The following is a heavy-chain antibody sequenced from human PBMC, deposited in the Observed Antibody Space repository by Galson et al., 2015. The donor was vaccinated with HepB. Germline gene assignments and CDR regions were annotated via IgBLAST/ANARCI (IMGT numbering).Heavy chain of an antibody. CDR1: GYTFTSYA. D-gene: IGHD3-10*01. V-gene: IGHV1-3*01. J-gene: IGHJ6*02. Sequence: SVKVSCKASGYTFTSYAMHWVRQAPGQRLEWMGWINAGNGNTKYSQKFQGRVTITRDTSASTAYMELSSLRSDDTAVYYCARGQGSGSYSRPYYYYGMDVWGQGTTVTVSS. CDR2: INAGNGNT. CDR3: ARGQGSGSYSRPYYYYGMDV.